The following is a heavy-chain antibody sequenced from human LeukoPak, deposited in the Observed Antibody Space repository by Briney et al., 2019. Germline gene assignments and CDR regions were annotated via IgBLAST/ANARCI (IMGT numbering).Heavy chain of an antibody. CDR2: IFSGGSK. CDR3: ARDPRALDAFDI. V-gene: IGHV3-53*04. Sequence: GGSLRLSCAASGFTVSSNYMSWVRQAPGPGMEWVSVIFSGGSKYYADSVKGRFTISRRNSKNTLYLQMNSLRAEDTAVYYCARDPRALDAFDIWGQGTMVTVSS. J-gene: IGHJ3*02. CDR1: GFTVSSNY.